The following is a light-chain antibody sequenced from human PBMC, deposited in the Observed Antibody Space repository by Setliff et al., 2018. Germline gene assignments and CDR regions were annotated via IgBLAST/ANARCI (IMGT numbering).Light chain of an antibody. V-gene: IGLV2-14*03. J-gene: IGLJ1*01. CDR1: GTYNY. CDR2: DVT. Sequence: QFVLTQPASVSGSPGQSITISCTGTGTYNYVSWYQQHPGKAPQLIIYDVTNRPSGVSNRFSASKSGNTASLTISGLQPEDGADYYCSSYTSNSTYVFGTGTKVTVL. CDR3: SSYTSNSTYV.